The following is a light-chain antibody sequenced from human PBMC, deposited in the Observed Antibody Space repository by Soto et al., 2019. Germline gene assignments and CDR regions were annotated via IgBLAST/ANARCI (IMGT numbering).Light chain of an antibody. V-gene: IGKV1-5*03. CDR1: HDISSW. J-gene: IGKJ4*02. Sequence: DIQMTQSPSTLSASIGDRVTITCRASHDISSWLAWYQQKPGKAPKLLSYKASTLQSGVPSRFSGSGSGTEFTLTIRSLQPDDFATYYCQQYHTWLTFGGGTKVEIK. CDR3: QQYHTWLT. CDR2: KAS.